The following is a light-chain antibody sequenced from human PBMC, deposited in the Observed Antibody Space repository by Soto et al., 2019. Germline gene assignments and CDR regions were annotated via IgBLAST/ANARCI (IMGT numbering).Light chain of an antibody. Sequence: DIQMTQSPSSLSASVGDRVIITCRASRDITDYLAWYQQKPGQDPKLLVYTASTLPSGVPSRFTASGSGTDFTLNITGLQPEDVATYYCQNYDSAPWTFGQGTKVEF. J-gene: IGKJ1*01. V-gene: IGKV1-27*01. CDR1: RDITDY. CDR3: QNYDSAPWT. CDR2: TAS.